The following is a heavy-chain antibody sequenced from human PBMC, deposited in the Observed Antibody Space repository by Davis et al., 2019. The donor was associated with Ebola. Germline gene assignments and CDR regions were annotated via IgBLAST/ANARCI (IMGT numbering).Heavy chain of an antibody. CDR1: GFTFSSYG. D-gene: IGHD3-22*01. CDR2: ISYDGRNK. CDR3: AKDGGASSGYTFDY. J-gene: IGHJ4*02. Sequence: PGGSLSLSCAASGFTFSSYGMHWVRQAPGKGLAWVAFISYDGRNKYYADSVKGRFTISRDNSKHTLYLQMNSLRAEDTAVYYCAKDGGASSGYTFDYWGQGTLVTVSS. V-gene: IGHV3-30*18.